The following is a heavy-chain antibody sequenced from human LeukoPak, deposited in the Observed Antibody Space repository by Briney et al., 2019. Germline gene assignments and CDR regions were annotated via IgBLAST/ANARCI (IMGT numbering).Heavy chain of an antibody. CDR2: INPNSGGT. CDR1: GYTFTGYY. V-gene: IGHV1-2*02. J-gene: IGHJ4*02. Sequence: GASVKVSCKASGYTFTGYYMHWVRQAPGQGLEWMGWINPNSGGTNYAQKFQGRVTMTRDMSTSTVYMELSSLRSEDTAVYYCARGGYYDSSGYYYWGQETLVTVSS. D-gene: IGHD3-22*01. CDR3: ARGGYYDSSGYYY.